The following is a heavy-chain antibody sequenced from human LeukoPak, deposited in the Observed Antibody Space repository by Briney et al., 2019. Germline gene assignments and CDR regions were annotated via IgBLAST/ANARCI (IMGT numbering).Heavy chain of an antibody. J-gene: IGHJ4*02. V-gene: IGHV4-59*11. CDR1: GGSTSSHY. CDR3: ARSDMMVRGVIIPIYFDY. CDR2: IYYSGST. Sequence: SETLSLTCTVSGGSTSSHYWSWIRQPPGKGLEWIGYIYYSGSTNYNPSLKSRVTISVDTSKNQFSLKLSSVTAADTAVYYCARSDMMVRGVIIPIYFDYWGQGTLVTVSS. D-gene: IGHD3-10*01.